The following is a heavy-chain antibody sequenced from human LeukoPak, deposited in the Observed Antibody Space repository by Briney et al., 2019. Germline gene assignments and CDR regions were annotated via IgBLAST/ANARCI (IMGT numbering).Heavy chain of an antibody. CDR2: ISTSSSHI. V-gene: IGHV3-21*01. CDR3: ARDDNWIDNPFDL. J-gene: IGHJ4*02. CDR1: GFTFSFYM. D-gene: IGHD1-20*01. Sequence: GGSLRLSCTASGFTFSFYMMNWVRQAPGKGLEWVSSISTSSSHIYYADSLKGLFTVSRDNAKSSLYLQMNNLRAEDTAVYYCARDDNWIDNPFDLWGQGTLVTVSS.